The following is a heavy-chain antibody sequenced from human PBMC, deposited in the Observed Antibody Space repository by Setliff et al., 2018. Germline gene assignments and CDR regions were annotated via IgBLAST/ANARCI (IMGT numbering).Heavy chain of an antibody. Sequence: GGSLRLSCTASGLSYSNDWVSWVRRAPGKGLEWLASINPHGTEKYYADSVKGRFTISRDNDKNSLSLQMNNLRTEDTAVYYCFGAGTCSYWGQGTLVTVSS. CDR3: FGAGTCSY. CDR1: GLSYSNDW. J-gene: IGHJ4*02. D-gene: IGHD3-10*01. V-gene: IGHV3-7*01. CDR2: INPHGTEK.